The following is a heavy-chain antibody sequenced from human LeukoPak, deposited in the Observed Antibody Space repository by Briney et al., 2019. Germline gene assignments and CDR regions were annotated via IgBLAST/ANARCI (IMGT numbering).Heavy chain of an antibody. Sequence: SGGSLRLSCAASGFTFSSYAMSWVRQAPGKGLEWVSAISGSGGSTYYADSVKGRFTISRDNSKNTLYLQMNSLRAEDTAVYYCAKHIVGARWAFDIWGQGTLVTVSS. V-gene: IGHV3-23*01. J-gene: IGHJ3*02. CDR2: ISGSGGST. CDR1: GFTFSSYA. CDR3: AKHIVGARWAFDI. D-gene: IGHD1-26*01.